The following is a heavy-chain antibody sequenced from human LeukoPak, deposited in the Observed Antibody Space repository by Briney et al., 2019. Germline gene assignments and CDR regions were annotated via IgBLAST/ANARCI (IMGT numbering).Heavy chain of an antibody. J-gene: IGHJ4*02. D-gene: IGHD1-26*01. CDR2: INHSGST. Sequence: SETLSLTCAVYGGSFSGYYWSWIRQPPGKGLEWIGEINHSGSTNYNPSLKSRVTISVDTSKNQFSLKLSSVTAADTAVYYCARGVYSGTYYVDQWGQGTRVAVSS. CDR3: ARGVYSGTYYVDQ. CDR1: GGSFSGYY. V-gene: IGHV4-34*01.